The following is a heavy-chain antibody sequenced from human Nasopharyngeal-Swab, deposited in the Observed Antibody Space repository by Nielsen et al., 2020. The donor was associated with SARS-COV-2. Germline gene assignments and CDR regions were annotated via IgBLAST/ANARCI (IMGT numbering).Heavy chain of an antibody. J-gene: IGHJ6*02. CDR2: ISWSGGAT. Sequence: SLKISCAASGFTFDEYSMHWVRQAPGKGLEWVASISWSGGATGYADSAKGRFTISRDNAKNSLYLQMKSLRPEDTALYYCAKDRGDSSGYYRYFYYGMDVWGQGTTVTVSS. V-gene: IGHV3-9*01. D-gene: IGHD3-22*01. CDR3: AKDRGDSSGYYRYFYYGMDV. CDR1: GFTFDEYS.